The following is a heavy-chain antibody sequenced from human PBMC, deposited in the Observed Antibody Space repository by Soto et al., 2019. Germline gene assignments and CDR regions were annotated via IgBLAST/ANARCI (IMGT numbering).Heavy chain of an antibody. J-gene: IGHJ4*02. D-gene: IGHD3-16*01. CDR3: AKFGGVSGGGDY. V-gene: IGHV3-48*01. Sequence: EVQLVESGGGLVQPGGSLRLSCAASGFTFSSYSMNWVRQAPGKGLEWVSYISSSGGTIYYADSVKGRFTISRDNAKDSLYFKMNPRRAEDTALYYCAKFGGVSGGGDYWGPGTLVTVSS. CDR2: ISSSGGTI. CDR1: GFTFSSYS.